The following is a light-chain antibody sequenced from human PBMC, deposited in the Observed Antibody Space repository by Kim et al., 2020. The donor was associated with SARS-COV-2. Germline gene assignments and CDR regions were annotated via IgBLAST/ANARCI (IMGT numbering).Light chain of an antibody. V-gene: IGKV3-15*01. J-gene: IGKJ2*01. CDR3: QHKNNGPNT. CDR1: QSVSSN. Sequence: EIVMTQSPATLSVSPGERATLSCRASQSVSSNLAWYQQKPGQAPRLLIYGASTRATGIPARFSGSGSGTEFTLTISSLQSEDFAVYYCQHKNNGPNTLGQGTKLEI. CDR2: GAS.